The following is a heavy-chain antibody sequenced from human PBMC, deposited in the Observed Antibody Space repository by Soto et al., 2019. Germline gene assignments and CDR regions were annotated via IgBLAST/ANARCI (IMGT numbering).Heavy chain of an antibody. J-gene: IGHJ4*02. CDR3: ASRLYQLLPFDY. CDR2: INHSGST. Sequence: PSETLSLTCTVSGGSLSSWSYYWSWIRQPPGKGLEWIGEINHSGSTNYNPSLKSRVTISVDTSKNQFSLKLSSVTAADTAVYYCASRLYQLLPFDYWGQGTLVTVSA. D-gene: IGHD2-2*01. CDR1: GGSLSSWSYY. V-gene: IGHV4-39*07.